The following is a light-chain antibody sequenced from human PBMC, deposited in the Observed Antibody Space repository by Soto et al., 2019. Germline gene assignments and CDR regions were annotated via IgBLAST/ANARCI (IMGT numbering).Light chain of an antibody. V-gene: IGLV2-14*03. J-gene: IGLJ1*01. CDR2: EVS. Sequence: QSVLTQPASMSGSPGQSITIPCSGTSSDIGSYNHVAWYQQFPGKSPKLMIYEVSDRPPGVSDRFSGYKSGITASLTISGLQTEDEADYYCISYTDRQSYLFGTGSKVTVL. CDR3: ISYTDRQSYL. CDR1: SSDIGSYNH.